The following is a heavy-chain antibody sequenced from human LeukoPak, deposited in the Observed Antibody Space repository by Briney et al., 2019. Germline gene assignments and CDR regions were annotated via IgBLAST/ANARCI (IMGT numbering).Heavy chain of an antibody. V-gene: IGHV1-2*02. Sequence: ASVKVSCKASGYTFTGYYMHWVRQAPGQGLEWMGWVNPNSGGTNYAQKFQGRVTMTRDTSISTAYMELSRLRSDDTAVYYCARGRRDGYNFWYYWGQGTLVTVSS. D-gene: IGHD5-24*01. J-gene: IGHJ4*02. CDR3: ARGRRDGYNFWYY. CDR2: VNPNSGGT. CDR1: GYTFTGYY.